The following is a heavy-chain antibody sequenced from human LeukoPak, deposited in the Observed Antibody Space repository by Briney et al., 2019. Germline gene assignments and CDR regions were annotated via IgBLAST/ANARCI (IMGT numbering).Heavy chain of an antibody. J-gene: IGHJ5*02. V-gene: IGHV1-18*01. Sequence: IHWVXQAPGQGLEWMGWINSNNGDTNYAQKFQGRVTMTTDTSTSTAYMELRSLRSDDTAVYYCARDLYYYDSSGPPMDWFDPWGQGTLVTVSS. CDR2: INSNNGDT. CDR3: ARDLYYYDSSGPPMDWFDP. D-gene: IGHD3-22*01.